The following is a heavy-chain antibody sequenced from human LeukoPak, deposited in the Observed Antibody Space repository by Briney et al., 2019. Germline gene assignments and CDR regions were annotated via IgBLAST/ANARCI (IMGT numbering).Heavy chain of an antibody. CDR2: ISGSGGST. V-gene: IGHV3-23*01. J-gene: IGHJ3*02. Sequence: HPGGSLRLSCAASGFTFSSYAMSWVRQTPGKGLEWVSAISGSGGSTYYADSVKGRLAISRDNSKNTLYLQMNSLRAEDTAVYYCARSSGWFGDAFDIWGQGTMVTISS. D-gene: IGHD6-19*01. CDR3: ARSSGWFGDAFDI. CDR1: GFTFSSYA.